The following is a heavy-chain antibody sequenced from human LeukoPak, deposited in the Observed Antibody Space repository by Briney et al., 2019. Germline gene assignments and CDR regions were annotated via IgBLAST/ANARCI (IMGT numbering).Heavy chain of an antibody. V-gene: IGHV3-23*01. CDR2: IIGSGRST. D-gene: IGHD4-11*01. J-gene: IGHJ4*02. CDR3: AKHPGPYSANPFNS. CDR1: GFVFSNFA. Sequence: GGSLRLSCGASGFVFSNFALSWVRQAPGKGLEWVSTIIGSGRSTFHAASVKGRFTISRDNSNNTLFLHMDSLRAADTAIYFCAKHPGPYSANPFNSWGLGTLVTVSS.